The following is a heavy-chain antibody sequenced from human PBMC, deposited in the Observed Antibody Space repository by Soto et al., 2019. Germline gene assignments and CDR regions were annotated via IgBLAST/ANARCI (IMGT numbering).Heavy chain of an antibody. J-gene: IGHJ6*03. D-gene: IGHD2-2*01. CDR1: GFTFSSYA. CDR3: AKRFCTSTTCLSLDFYYYIGV. CDR2: ISGSGDST. Sequence: EVPLLDSGGGLVQPGGSLRLSCAASGFTFSSYALSWVRQAPGKGLEWVSGISGSGDSTNYADSVKGRFTISRDNSENTVYLQMNSLRAEDTAVYYCAKRFCTSTTCLSLDFYYYIGVWGEGTTVTVSS. V-gene: IGHV3-23*01.